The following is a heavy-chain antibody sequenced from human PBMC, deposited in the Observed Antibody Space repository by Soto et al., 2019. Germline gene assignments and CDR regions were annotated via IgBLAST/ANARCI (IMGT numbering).Heavy chain of an antibody. CDR3: AGSGYERTRIFDY. J-gene: IGHJ4*02. V-gene: IGHV3-21*01. CDR1: GFTFSSHS. CDR2: ISGNSVYI. D-gene: IGHD5-12*01. Sequence: EVQLVESGGDLVNPGGSLRLSCAASGFTFSSHSMNWVRQAPGKGLEWVSSISGNSVYIYSADSVKGRFSISRDNAQKSLYLQMNSLRAEDTAVYYCAGSGYERTRIFDYWGRGTLVTVSS.